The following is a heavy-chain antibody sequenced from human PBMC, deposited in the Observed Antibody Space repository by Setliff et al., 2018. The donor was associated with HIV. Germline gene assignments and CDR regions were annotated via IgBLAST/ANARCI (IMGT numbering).Heavy chain of an antibody. CDR2: VHNTAT. CDR3: VRGETYAHWPKGDY. CDR1: KFSVSDSY. D-gene: IGHD3-16*01. J-gene: IGHJ4*02. V-gene: IGHV3-53*01. Sequence: GGSLRLSCVASKFSVSDSYMGWVRQAPGKGLEWVSFVHNTATYYANSVKGRFTISRDNSKTMVFLRMNSLRPEDSAMYYCVRGETYAHWPKGDYWGQGTLVTVSS.